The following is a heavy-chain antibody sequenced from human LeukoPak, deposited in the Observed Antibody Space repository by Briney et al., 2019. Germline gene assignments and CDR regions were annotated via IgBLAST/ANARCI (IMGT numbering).Heavy chain of an antibody. Sequence: GGSLRLSCAASGFTFSSYAMSWVRQAPGKGLEWVSAISGSGGSTYYADSVKGRFTISRDNSKNTLYLQMNGLRAEDTAVYYCAKDLDSYGQRYFDYWGQGTLVTVSS. J-gene: IGHJ4*02. V-gene: IGHV3-23*01. CDR2: ISGSGGST. CDR3: AKDLDSYGQRYFDY. CDR1: GFTFSSYA. D-gene: IGHD5-18*01.